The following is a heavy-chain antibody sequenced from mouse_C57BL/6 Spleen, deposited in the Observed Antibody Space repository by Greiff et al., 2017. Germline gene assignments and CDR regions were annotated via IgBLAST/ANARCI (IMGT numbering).Heavy chain of an antibody. J-gene: IGHJ3*01. CDR3: ARHLYYGSNSFAY. Sequence: EVTLVESGGGLVKPGGSLKLSCAASGFTFSDYGMHWVRQAPETGLEWVAYISSGSSTIYYADTVKGRFTLTGDKAKTTLFLHMTSLRSEDTAMYYCARHLYYGSNSFAYWGQGTLVTVSA. D-gene: IGHD1-1*01. CDR1: GFTFSDYG. V-gene: IGHV5-17*01. CDR2: ISSGSSTI.